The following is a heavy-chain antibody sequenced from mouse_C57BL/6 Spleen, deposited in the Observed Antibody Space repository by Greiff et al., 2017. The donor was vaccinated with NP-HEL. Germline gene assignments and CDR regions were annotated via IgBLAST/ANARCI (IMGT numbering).Heavy chain of an antibody. J-gene: IGHJ4*01. Sequence: VQLQQSGAELVKPGASVQLSCTASGFNITDSYMPWVKQRTEQGLEWIGRIDPEDGATKSAPKFPGEATITADTSSNTAYLQLCSLTSEDTAVYYCARITTVVPPAMDYWGQGTSVPVSS. CDR2: IDPEDGAT. CDR3: ARITTVVPPAMDY. CDR1: GFNITDSY. V-gene: IGHV14-2*01. D-gene: IGHD1-1*01.